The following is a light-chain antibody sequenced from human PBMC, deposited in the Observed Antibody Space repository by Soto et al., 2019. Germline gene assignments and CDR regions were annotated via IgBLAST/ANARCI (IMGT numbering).Light chain of an antibody. V-gene: IGKV3-11*01. J-gene: IGKJ5*01. CDR3: QQRQYWPPIT. CDR2: DTS. CDR1: QSVGGSS. Sequence: ETLLTQSPGTLSLSPGERATLSCRASQSVGGSSLAWYQQRPGQAPRLLIYDTSNRATGIPARFTGSGSGTDFNLTISTLEPEDFAVYYCQQRQYWPPITFGQGTRLEIK.